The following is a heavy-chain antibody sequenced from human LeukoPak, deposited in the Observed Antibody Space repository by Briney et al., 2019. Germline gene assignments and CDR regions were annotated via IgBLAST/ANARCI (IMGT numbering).Heavy chain of an antibody. Sequence: GGSLRLSCAASGFTVSTNYMNWVRQAPGKGLEWVSILYSGSDTYYADSVKGRFTISRDSSENILSLQMNNLRAEDTAVYYCARVGDHCHWYLDLWGRGTLVTASS. CDR2: LYSGSDT. CDR1: GFTVSTNY. CDR3: ARVGDHCHWYLDL. J-gene: IGHJ2*01. V-gene: IGHV3-53*01. D-gene: IGHD3-10*01.